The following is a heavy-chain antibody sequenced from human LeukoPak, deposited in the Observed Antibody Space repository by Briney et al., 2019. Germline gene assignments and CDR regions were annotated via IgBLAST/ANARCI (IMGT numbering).Heavy chain of an antibody. J-gene: IGHJ4*02. CDR3: ARDSGFWLY. D-gene: IGHD3-22*01. CDR2: IYSTGTT. V-gene: IGHV4-39*07. Sequence: SETLSLTCIVSGGSITSGSFYWGWIRQSPGKGLEWIGNIYSTGTTSFNPSLKSRITMSVDTSKNQFSLSLTSVTAADTAVYFCARDSGFWLYWGQGTLVTVST. CDR1: GGSITSGSFY.